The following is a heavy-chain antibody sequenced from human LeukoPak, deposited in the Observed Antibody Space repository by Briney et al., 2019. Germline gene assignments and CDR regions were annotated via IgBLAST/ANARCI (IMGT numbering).Heavy chain of an antibody. CDR1: GFTFSSYA. CDR2: ISGSGGST. CDR3: AKVDNQDGDPYDY. J-gene: IGHJ4*02. D-gene: IGHD4-17*01. V-gene: IGHV3-23*01. Sequence: PGGSLRLSCVASGFTFSSYAMSWVRQAPGKGLEWVSAISGSGGSTYYADSVKGRFTISRDNSKNTLYLQMNSLRAEDTAVYYCAKVDNQDGDPYDYWGQGTLVTVSS.